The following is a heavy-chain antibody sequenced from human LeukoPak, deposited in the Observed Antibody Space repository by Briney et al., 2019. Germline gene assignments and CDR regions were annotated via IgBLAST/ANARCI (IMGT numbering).Heavy chain of an antibody. CDR2: IYYSGST. Sequence: PSETLSLTCTVSGGSISSYYWSWIRQPPGKGLEWIGYIYYSGSTNYNPPLKSRVTISVDTSKNQFSLKLSSVTAADTAVYYCARGYYDILTGYYYFDYWGQGTLVTVSS. J-gene: IGHJ4*02. CDR3: ARGYYDILTGYYYFDY. CDR1: GGSISSYY. V-gene: IGHV4-59*01. D-gene: IGHD3-9*01.